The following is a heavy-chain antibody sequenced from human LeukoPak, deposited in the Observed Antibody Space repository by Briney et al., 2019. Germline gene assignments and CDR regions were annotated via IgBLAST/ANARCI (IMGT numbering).Heavy chain of an antibody. J-gene: IGHJ4*02. CDR1: GGSFSGYY. CDR3: ARDSYGLGDY. V-gene: IGHV4-34*01. D-gene: IGHD5-18*01. CDR2: INHSGST. Sequence: PSETLSLTCAVSGGSFSGYYWSWIRQAPGKGLEWVGEINHSGSTNYNPSLKSRVTISVDTSKHQFSLKLSSVTAADTAVYYCARDSYGLGDYWGQGTLVTVSS.